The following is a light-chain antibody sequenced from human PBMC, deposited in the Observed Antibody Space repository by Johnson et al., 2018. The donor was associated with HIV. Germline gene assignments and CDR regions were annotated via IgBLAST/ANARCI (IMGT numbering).Light chain of an antibody. Sequence: QSVLTQPPSVSAAPGQKVTISCSGSSSNIGNNYVSWYQQLPGAAPKLFIYDNHKRHPGIPDRFPGSNSRTSATLAITGLQTGDEADYYCGTWDSSLSVYGFGTGTTVTVL. J-gene: IGLJ1*01. CDR3: GTWDSSLSVYG. V-gene: IGLV1-51*01. CDR1: SSNIGNNY. CDR2: DNH.